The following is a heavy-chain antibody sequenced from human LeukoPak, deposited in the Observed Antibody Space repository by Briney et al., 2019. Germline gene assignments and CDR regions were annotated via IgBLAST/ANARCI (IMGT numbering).Heavy chain of an antibody. Sequence: GESLKISCQGSGYSFTRYWIAWVRQMPGKGLEWMGIIYNGDSETRYSPSFQGQVTISADKSISTAYLQWRSLKASDAAMYYCARTSSYRSGWSGVGFWGQGTLVTVSS. CDR2: IYNGDSET. CDR3: ARTSSYRSGWSGVGF. CDR1: GYSFTRYW. D-gene: IGHD6-19*01. V-gene: IGHV5-51*01. J-gene: IGHJ4*02.